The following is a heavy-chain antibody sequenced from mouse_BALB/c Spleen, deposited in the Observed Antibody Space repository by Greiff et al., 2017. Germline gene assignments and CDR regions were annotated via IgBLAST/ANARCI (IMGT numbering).Heavy chain of an antibody. CDR3: ARGGLRYFDV. CDR2: IYPGSGST. V-gene: IGHV1-77*01. CDR1: GYTFTDYV. Sequence: QVQLKESGPELVKPGASVKMSCKASGYTFTDYVISWVKQRTGQGLEWIGEIYPGSGSTYYNEKFKGKATLTADKSSNTAYMQLSSLTSEDSAVYYCARGGLRYFDVWGAGTTVTVSS. J-gene: IGHJ1*01. D-gene: IGHD2-4*01.